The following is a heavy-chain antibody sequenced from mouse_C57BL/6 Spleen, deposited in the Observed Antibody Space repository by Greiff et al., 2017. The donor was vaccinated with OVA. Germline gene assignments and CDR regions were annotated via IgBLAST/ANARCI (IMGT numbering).Heavy chain of an antibody. Sequence: QVQLQQPGAELVRPGSSVKLSCKASGYTFTSYWMHWVKQRPIQGLEWIGNIDPSDSDTHYNQKFKDKATLTVDKSSSTAYMQLSSLTSEDSAVYYGARDYTRGYFDVWGTGTTVTVSS. CDR1: GYTFTSYW. J-gene: IGHJ1*03. CDR3: ARDYTRGYFDV. D-gene: IGHD2-4*01. V-gene: IGHV1-52*01. CDR2: IDPSDSDT.